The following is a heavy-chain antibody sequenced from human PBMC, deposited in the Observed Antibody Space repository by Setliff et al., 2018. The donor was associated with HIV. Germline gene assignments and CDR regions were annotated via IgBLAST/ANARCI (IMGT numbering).Heavy chain of an antibody. Sequence: SETLSLTCTVSGGSISSASYCWSWIRQPAGKGLEWIGHIYSSGSTNYNPSLKSRVTISVDRSKNQFSLKLSSVTAADTAVYYCARGTTLNVVPDAFDIWGQGTMVTVS. CDR3: ARGTTLNVVPDAFDI. V-gene: IGHV4-61*09. D-gene: IGHD4-17*01. CDR2: IYSSGST. J-gene: IGHJ3*02. CDR1: GGSISSASYC.